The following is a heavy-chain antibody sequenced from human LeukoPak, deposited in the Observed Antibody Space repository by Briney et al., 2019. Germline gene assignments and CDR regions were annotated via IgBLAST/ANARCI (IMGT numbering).Heavy chain of an antibody. J-gene: IGHJ4*02. V-gene: IGHV3-33*01. Sequence: GGSLRLSCAASGFTFSNYGMHRVRQAPGKGLEWVAVIWYDESNKYYADSVKGRFTISRDNSKNTLYLQMNSLRAEDTAVYYCARDSSSGVRYFDYWGQGTLVTVSS. CDR3: ARDSSSGVRYFDY. CDR2: IWYDESNK. D-gene: IGHD6-25*01. CDR1: GFTFSNYG.